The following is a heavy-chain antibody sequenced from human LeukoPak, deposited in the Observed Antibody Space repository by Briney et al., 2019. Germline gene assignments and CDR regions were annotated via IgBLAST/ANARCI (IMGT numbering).Heavy chain of an antibody. CDR2: ISFDGSNK. J-gene: IGHJ5*02. CDR3: AREELGSSRGCDP. CDR1: GFPFSSYS. V-gene: IGHV3-30*03. Sequence: PGGSLRLSCAVSGFPFSSYSMMWVREAPEKGLVWVAVISFDGSNKYYADSVKGRLTISRDNSKNTLYLQMNSLRAEDTAVYYCAREELGSSRGCDPWGQGTLVTVSS. D-gene: IGHD3-16*01.